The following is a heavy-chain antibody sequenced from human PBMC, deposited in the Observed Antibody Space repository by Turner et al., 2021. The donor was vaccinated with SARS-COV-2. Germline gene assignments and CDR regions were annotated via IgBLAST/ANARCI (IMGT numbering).Heavy chain of an antibody. Sequence: EVQLVESGGGLVQPGGSLRLSCAASGFTFSNYDMHWVRQVAGKGREWVSAVDTAGGEYYAGSVKGRFTISRENAKNSFYLQLNSLTAGDTAVYYCVKEGRAVAGNWHFDLWGRGSLVTVSS. CDR3: VKEGRAVAGNWHFDL. CDR2: VDTAGGE. J-gene: IGHJ2*01. CDR1: GFTFSNYD. V-gene: IGHV3-13*01. D-gene: IGHD6-19*01.